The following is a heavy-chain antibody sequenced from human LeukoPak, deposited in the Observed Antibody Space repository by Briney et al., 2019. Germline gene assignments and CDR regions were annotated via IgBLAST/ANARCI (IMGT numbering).Heavy chain of an antibody. V-gene: IGHV3-30*02. CDR2: IRYDGSNK. CDR1: GFTFSRYG. J-gene: IGHJ4*02. Sequence: GGSLRLSCAASGFTFSRYGMHWVPQAPGKGLEWVAFIRYDGSNKYYADSVKGRFTISRDNSKNALYLQMNSLRAEETAVYYFAKASQHSSYYFDYWGQGTLVTVSS. CDR3: AKASQHSSYYFDY.